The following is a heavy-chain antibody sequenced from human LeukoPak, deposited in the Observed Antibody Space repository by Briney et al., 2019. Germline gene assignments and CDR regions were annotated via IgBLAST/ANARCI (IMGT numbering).Heavy chain of an antibody. J-gene: IGHJ4*02. CDR1: GFTFSSYS. CDR2: ISSSSSTI. Sequence: GGSLRLSCAASGFTFSSYSMNWVRQAPGKGLEWVSYISSSSSTIYYADSVKGRFTISRDNAKNSLYLQMNSLTAEDTAVYYCARDRGSYCSGGSCHFFDYWGQGTLVTVSS. D-gene: IGHD2-15*01. V-gene: IGHV3-48*01. CDR3: ARDRGSYCSGGSCHFFDY.